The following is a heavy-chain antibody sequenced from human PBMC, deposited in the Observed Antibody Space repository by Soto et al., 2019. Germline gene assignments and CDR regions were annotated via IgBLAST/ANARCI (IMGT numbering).Heavy chain of an antibody. D-gene: IGHD6-19*01. J-gene: IGHJ4*02. V-gene: IGHV2-5*02. CDR3: AHRRARGWYDVSDY. Sequence: QITLKESGPTLVKPTQTLTLTCTFSGFSLSASGVGVGWIRQPPGKALEWLALIYWDDDKRYSPSLKSRLTTXKXTXXNQVVLTMTNMDPVDTATYFCAHRRARGWYDVSDYWGQGILVTVSS. CDR2: IYWDDDK. CDR1: GFSLSASGVG.